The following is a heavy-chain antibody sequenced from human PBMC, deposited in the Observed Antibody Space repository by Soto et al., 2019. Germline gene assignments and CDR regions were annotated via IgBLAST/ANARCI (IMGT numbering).Heavy chain of an antibody. Sequence: PSETLSLTCAVSGGSISSGGYSWSWIRQPPGKGLEWIGYIYHSGSTYYNPSLKSRVTISIDTSKNQFSLKLSSVTAADTAVYYCARGPFSRYSYGSRTRERNWFDPWGQGTLVTVSS. J-gene: IGHJ5*02. CDR1: GGSISSGGYS. D-gene: IGHD5-18*01. V-gene: IGHV4-30-2*01. CDR2: IYHSGST. CDR3: ARGPFSRYSYGSRTRERNWFDP.